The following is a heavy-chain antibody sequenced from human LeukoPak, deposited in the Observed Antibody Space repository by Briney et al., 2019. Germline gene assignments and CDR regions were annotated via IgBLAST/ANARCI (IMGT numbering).Heavy chain of an antibody. V-gene: IGHV1-2*02. Sequence: GASVTVSCKASGYTFTGYYMHWVRQAPGQGLEWMGWINPNSGGTNYAQKFQGRVTMTRDTSISTAYMELSRLRSDDTAVYYCARDRYKGSITGTTPDYWGQGTLVTVSS. D-gene: IGHD1-7*01. CDR2: INPNSGGT. CDR3: ARDRYKGSITGTTPDY. CDR1: GYTFTGYY. J-gene: IGHJ4*02.